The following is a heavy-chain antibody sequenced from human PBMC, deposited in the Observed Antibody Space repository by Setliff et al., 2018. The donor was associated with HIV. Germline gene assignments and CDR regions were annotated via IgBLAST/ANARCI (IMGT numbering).Heavy chain of an antibody. CDR1: GGSISSGSYY. CDR3: AKTSVGATGLYAFDI. Sequence: LSLTCTVSGGSISSGSYYWSWIRQPAGKGLEWIGRIYTSGSTKYNPSLKSRVTISVDTSKNQFSLKVSSVTAADTAVYYCAKTSVGATGLYAFDIWGQGTMVTVSS. CDR2: IYTSGST. J-gene: IGHJ3*02. D-gene: IGHD1-26*01. V-gene: IGHV4-61*02.